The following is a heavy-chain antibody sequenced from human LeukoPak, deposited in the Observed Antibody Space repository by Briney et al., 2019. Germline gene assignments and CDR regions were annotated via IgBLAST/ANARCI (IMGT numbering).Heavy chain of an antibody. CDR1: GFTFSSYS. J-gene: IGHJ4*02. CDR3: ARDRAMEVGAYYFDY. CDR2: ISSSSSYI. Sequence: PGGSLRLSSAASGFTFSSYSMNWVRQAPGKGLECVSSISSSSSYIYYADSVKGRFTISRDNAKNSLYLQMNSLRAEDTAVYYCARDRAMEVGAYYFDYWGQGTLVTVSS. V-gene: IGHV3-21*01. D-gene: IGHD1-26*01.